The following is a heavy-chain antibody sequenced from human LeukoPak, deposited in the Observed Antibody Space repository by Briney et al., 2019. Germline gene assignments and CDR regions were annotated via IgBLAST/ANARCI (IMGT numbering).Heavy chain of an antibody. Sequence: GAPVKVSCKASGGTFSSYAISWVRQAPGQGLEWMGGIIPIFGTANYAQKSQGRVTITTDESTSTAYMELSSLRSEDTAVYYCARDLRDYGGDHDAFDIWGQGTMVTVSS. CDR2: IIPIFGTA. CDR3: ARDLRDYGGDHDAFDI. J-gene: IGHJ3*02. D-gene: IGHD4-23*01. CDR1: GGTFSSYA. V-gene: IGHV1-69*05.